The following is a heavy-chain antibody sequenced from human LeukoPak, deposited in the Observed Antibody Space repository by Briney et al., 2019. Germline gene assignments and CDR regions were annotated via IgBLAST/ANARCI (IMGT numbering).Heavy chain of an antibody. CDR2: IKEDGSAK. CDR1: GLTFSNYC. CDR3: ARDYDDFSGHNLDAFDI. D-gene: IGHD3/OR15-3a*01. Sequence: GGSLRLSCAASGLTFSNYCMTWVRQAPGKGLEWVANIKEDGSAKSYVDSVKGRFTISRDNAKNSLYLQMDNLRVEDTAVYYCARDYDDFSGHNLDAFDIWGQGTTVTVSS. J-gene: IGHJ3*02. V-gene: IGHV3-7*01.